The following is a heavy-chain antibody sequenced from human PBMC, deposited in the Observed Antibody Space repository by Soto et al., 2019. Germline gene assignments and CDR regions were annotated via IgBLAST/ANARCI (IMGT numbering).Heavy chain of an antibody. V-gene: IGHV4-39*01. CDR3: ARGVVPDV. CDR1: GGSISRSSYY. CDR2: MYYSGRT. J-gene: IGHJ6*02. D-gene: IGHD6-6*01. Sequence: SKTLSVTCCVSGGSISRSSYYWGWIRQPPGKGLEWVGNMYYSGRTFYNPSLKSRVTISVDTSKNQFSLKLRSVTAADMGVYYCARGVVPDVWGQGTTVTVSS.